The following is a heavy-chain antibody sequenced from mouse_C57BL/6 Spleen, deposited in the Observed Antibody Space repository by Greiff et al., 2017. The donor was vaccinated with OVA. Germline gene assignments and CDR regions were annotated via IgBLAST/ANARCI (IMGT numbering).Heavy chain of an antibody. J-gene: IGHJ1*03. D-gene: IGHD1-1*01. CDR1: GYTFTSYW. V-gene: IGHV1-69*01. CDR3: ARPYCGSSFYCYFDV. CDR2: IDPSDSYT. Sequence: VQLLQPGAELVMPGASVKLSCKASGYTFTSYWMHWVKQRPGQGLEWIGEIDPSDSYTNYNQQFTGKSTLTVDTSSNTAYMELSSLTSEASAVYYCARPYCGSSFYCYFDVWGKGTTVTVSS.